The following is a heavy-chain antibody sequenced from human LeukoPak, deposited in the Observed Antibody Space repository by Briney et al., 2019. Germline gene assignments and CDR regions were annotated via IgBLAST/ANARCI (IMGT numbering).Heavy chain of an antibody. CDR2: IYYSGST. D-gene: IGHD3-9*01. CDR3: ARSPRSNYDILTGYPYYFDY. V-gene: IGHV4-59*01. Sequence: SETLSLTCTVSGGSISSYYWSWIRQPPGKGLEWIGYIYYSGSTNYNPSLKSRVTISVDMSKNQFSLKLSSVTAADTAVYYCARSPRSNYDILTGYPYYFDYWGQGTLVTVSS. J-gene: IGHJ4*02. CDR1: GGSISSYY.